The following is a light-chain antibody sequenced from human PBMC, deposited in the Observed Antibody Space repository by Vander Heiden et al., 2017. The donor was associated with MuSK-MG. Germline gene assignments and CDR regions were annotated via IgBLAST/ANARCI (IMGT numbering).Light chain of an antibody. J-gene: IGLJ3*02. CDR3: AAWDDSLSGRV. CDR2: RNN. V-gene: IGLV1-47*01. CDR1: SSNIGSNY. Sequence: QSVLTQPPSASRPPGQRVTISCSGSSSNIGSNYVYWYQQLPGTAPKLLIYRNNQRPSGVPDRFSGSKSGTSASLAISGLRSEDEADYYCAAWDDSLSGRVFGGGTKLTVL.